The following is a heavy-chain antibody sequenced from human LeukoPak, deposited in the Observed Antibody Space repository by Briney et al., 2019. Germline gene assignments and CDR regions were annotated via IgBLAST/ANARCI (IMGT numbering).Heavy chain of an antibody. D-gene: IGHD2-15*01. V-gene: IGHV4-30-2*01. Sequence: SETLSLTCAVSGGSISSGGYSWSWIRQPPGKGLEWIGYIYHSGSTYYNPSLKSRVTISVDRSKNQFSLKLSSVTAADTAVYYCARQAGYCSGGSCFQSYFDYWGQGTLVTVSS. CDR3: ARQAGYCSGGSCFQSYFDY. CDR1: GGSISSGGYS. CDR2: IYHSGST. J-gene: IGHJ4*02.